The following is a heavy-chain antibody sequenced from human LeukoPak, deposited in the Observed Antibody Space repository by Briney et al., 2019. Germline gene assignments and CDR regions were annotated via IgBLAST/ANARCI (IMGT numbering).Heavy chain of an antibody. Sequence: SETLSLTCTVSGGSISSYYWSWIRQPPGKGLEWIGYIYDSGNTNYNPSLKSRVTISVDTSKNQFALKLSSVTAADTAVYYCATRSTGVAATFDSWGQGALVTVSS. V-gene: IGHV4-59*01. CDR2: IYDSGNT. CDR1: GGSISSYY. D-gene: IGHD2-15*01. J-gene: IGHJ4*02. CDR3: ATRSTGVAATFDS.